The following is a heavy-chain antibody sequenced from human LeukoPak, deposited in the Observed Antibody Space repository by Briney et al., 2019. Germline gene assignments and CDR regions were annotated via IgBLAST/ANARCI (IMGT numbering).Heavy chain of an antibody. CDR3: ARLRTGTTSPPYYFDY. Sequence: SETLSLTCTVSGGSISSGGYCWSWIRQHPGKGLVWLGYICYSGSTYYNPSRKPRVTSSVDTSKNQFSLQLSSVTAADTAVYYCARLRTGTTSPPYYFDYWGQGTLVTPSS. CDR1: GGSISSGGYC. CDR2: ICYSGST. V-gene: IGHV4-31*03. J-gene: IGHJ4*02. D-gene: IGHD1-1*01.